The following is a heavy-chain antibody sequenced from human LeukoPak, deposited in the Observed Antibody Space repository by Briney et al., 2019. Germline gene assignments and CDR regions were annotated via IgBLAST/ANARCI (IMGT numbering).Heavy chain of an antibody. Sequence: SETLSLTCAVSGYSISSGYYWGWIRQPPGKGLEWIGYIYYSGSSNYNPSLKSRVTISVDTSKNQFSLKLSSVTAADTAVYYCVRDFYYRADFWGQGTLVTVSS. V-gene: IGHV4-61*01. CDR3: VRDFYYRADF. D-gene: IGHD3-10*01. CDR1: GYSISSGYY. J-gene: IGHJ4*02. CDR2: IYYSGSS.